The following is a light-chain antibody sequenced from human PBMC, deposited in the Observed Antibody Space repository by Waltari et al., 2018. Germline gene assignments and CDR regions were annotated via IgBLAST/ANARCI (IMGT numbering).Light chain of an antibody. V-gene: IGKV1-33*01. CDR2: YAS. CDR3: LQYDKFPLT. Sequence: DIQMTQSPSSLSASIGDRVTISCRASQDINNYLSWYQQKPGIAPKRLIYYASSLESGVPSRFSGSGSGTEYTLTISSLQPEDFPTYYCLQYDKFPLTFGGGTKVEIK. CDR1: QDINNY. J-gene: IGKJ4*01.